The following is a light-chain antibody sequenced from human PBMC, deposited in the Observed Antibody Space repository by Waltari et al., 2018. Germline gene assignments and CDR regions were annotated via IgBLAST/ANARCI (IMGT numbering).Light chain of an antibody. J-gene: IGLJ2*01. CDR3: SSYSTSSTLVV. CDR2: DVS. V-gene: IGLV2-14*03. Sequence: QSALTQPASVSGSPGQSISISCPGTRSDVGGYDYVSWYQQYPGKAPKLMIFDVSNRPSGVSDRFSGSKSGNTASLTISGLQAEDEAYYYCSSYSTSSTLVVFGGGTKVTVL. CDR1: RSDVGGYDY.